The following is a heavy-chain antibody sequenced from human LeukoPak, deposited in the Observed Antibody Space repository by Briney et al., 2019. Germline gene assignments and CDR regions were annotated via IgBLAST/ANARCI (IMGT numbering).Heavy chain of an antibody. CDR2: ISSSSSYI. V-gene: IGHV3-21*04. D-gene: IGHD4-23*01. Sequence: GGSLRLSCAASGFTFSSYSMNWVRQAPGRGLEWVSSISSSSSYIYYADSVKGRFTISRDNAKNSLYLQMNSLRAEDTAVYYCARAPAYGGNYDYWGQGTLVTVSS. CDR1: GFTFSSYS. CDR3: ARAPAYGGNYDY. J-gene: IGHJ4*02.